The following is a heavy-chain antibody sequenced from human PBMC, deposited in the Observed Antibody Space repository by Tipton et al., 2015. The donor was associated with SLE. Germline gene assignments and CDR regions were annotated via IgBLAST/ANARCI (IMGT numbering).Heavy chain of an antibody. J-gene: IGHJ3*02. V-gene: IGHV4-39*07. CDR1: GGSISSYSYY. Sequence: TLSLTCTVSGGSISSYSYYWGWIRQPPGKGLEWIGTMYYSGLTYYNSSLKSRLTISVDTSKNQFSLKLTSVTAADTAVYYCARIQVPDAFDIWGQGAMVTVSS. CDR2: MYYSGLT. D-gene: IGHD5-18*01. CDR3: ARIQVPDAFDI.